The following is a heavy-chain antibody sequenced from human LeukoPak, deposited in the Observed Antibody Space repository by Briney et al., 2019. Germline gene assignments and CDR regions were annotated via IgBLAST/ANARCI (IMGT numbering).Heavy chain of an antibody. V-gene: IGHV3-30-3*01. J-gene: IGHJ4*02. D-gene: IGHD2-21*01. CDR1: GFTFSSYA. CDR3: ANGILWWSFDY. CDR2: ISYDGSNK. Sequence: GGSLRLSCAASGFTFSSYAMHWVRQAPGKGLEWVAVISYDGSNKYYADSVKGRFTISRDNSKNTLYLQMNSLRAEDTAVYYCANGILWWSFDYWGQGTLVTVSS.